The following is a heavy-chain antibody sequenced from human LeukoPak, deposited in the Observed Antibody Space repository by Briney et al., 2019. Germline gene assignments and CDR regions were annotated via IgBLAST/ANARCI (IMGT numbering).Heavy chain of an antibody. Sequence: GGSLRLSCAASGFSSYSLNWVRQAPGKGLEWVSSISSGSDYIYYADSVKGRFTISRDNSKNTLYLQMNSLRAEDTAVYYCAREGGPGTPGYYFDYWGQGTLVTVSS. J-gene: IGHJ4*02. CDR1: GFSSYS. V-gene: IGHV3-21*01. CDR2: ISSGSDYI. D-gene: IGHD3-10*01. CDR3: AREGGPGTPGYYFDY.